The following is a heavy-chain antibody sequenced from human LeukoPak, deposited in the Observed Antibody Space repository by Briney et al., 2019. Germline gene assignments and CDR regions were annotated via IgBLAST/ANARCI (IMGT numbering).Heavy chain of an antibody. CDR2: IRYDGSNK. D-gene: IGHD3-3*01. Sequence: GGSLRLSCAASGFTFSSYGMHWVRQAPGKGLEWVAFIRYDGSNKYYADSVKGRFTISRDNSKNTLYLQMNSLRAEDTAVYYCAKDRVGIFGVVKAYFDYWGQGTLVTVSS. CDR3: AKDRVGIFGVVKAYFDY. CDR1: GFTFSSYG. V-gene: IGHV3-30*02. J-gene: IGHJ4*02.